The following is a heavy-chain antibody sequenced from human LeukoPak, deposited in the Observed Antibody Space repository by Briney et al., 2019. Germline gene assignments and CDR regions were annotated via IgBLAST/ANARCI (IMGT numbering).Heavy chain of an antibody. CDR3: ARTLFRSAGVVVVAATSY. J-gene: IGHJ4*02. Sequence: GASVKVSCKASGYTFTGYYMHWVRQAPGQGLEWMGWINPNSGGTNYAQKFQGRVTMTRDTSIRTAYMELSRLRSDDTAVYYCARTLFRSAGVVVVAATSYWGQGTLVTVSS. V-gene: IGHV1-2*02. CDR2: INPNSGGT. CDR1: GYTFTGYY. D-gene: IGHD2-15*01.